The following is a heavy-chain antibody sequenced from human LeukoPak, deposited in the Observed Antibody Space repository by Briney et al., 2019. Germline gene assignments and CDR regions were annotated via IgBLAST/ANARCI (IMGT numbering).Heavy chain of an antibody. Sequence: KHGKSLKISCKGSGYSFTSYWIGWVRQMPGKGLEWMGIIYPADSDTKYTPSFQGQVTISADTSNNTAYLQVSSLKASDRALYYCARPKRGAPFDIWGQGTLVTVSS. CDR2: IYPADSDT. CDR3: ARPKRGAPFDI. V-gene: IGHV5-51*01. D-gene: IGHD3-10*01. CDR1: GYSFTSYW. J-gene: IGHJ3*02.